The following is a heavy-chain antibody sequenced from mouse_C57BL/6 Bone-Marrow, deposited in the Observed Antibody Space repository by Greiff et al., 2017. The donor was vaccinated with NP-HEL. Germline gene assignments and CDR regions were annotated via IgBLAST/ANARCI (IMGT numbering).Heavy chain of an antibody. J-gene: IGHJ1*03. CDR2: INPNNGGT. CDR1: GYTFTDYY. Sequence: EVQLQQSGPELVKPGASVKISCKASGYTFTDYYMNWVKQSHGKSLEWIGDINPNNGGTSYNQKFKGKATLTVDKSSSTAYMELRSLTSEDSAVYYCARSYYGYDEGWYFDVWGTGTTVTVSS. CDR3: ARSYYGYDEGWYFDV. D-gene: IGHD2-9*01. V-gene: IGHV1-26*01.